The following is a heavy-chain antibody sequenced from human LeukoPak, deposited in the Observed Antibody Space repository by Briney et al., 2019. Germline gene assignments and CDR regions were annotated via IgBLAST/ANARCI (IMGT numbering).Heavy chain of an antibody. V-gene: IGHV1-69*13. CDR1: GGTFSSYA. Sequence: SVKVSCKASGGTFSSYAISWVRQAPGQGLEWMGGIIPIFGTANYVQKFQGRVTITADESTSTAYMELSSLRSEDTAVYYCAREASDPGYSSGWLDYWGQGTLVTVSS. J-gene: IGHJ4*02. CDR2: IIPIFGTA. D-gene: IGHD6-19*01. CDR3: AREASDPGYSSGWLDY.